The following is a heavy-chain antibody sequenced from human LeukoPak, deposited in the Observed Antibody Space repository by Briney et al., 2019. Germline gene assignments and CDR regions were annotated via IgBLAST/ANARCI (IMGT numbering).Heavy chain of an antibody. D-gene: IGHD4-23*01. J-gene: IGHJ3*02. CDR2: ISSSGSTI. CDR1: GFTFSSYE. Sequence: GGSLRLSCAASGFTFSSYEMNWVRQAPGKGLEWVSYISSSGSTIYYADSVKGRFTISRDNAKNSLYLQMNSLRAEDTAVYYCARNIRYGGKTFDIWGQGTMVTVSS. V-gene: IGHV3-48*03. CDR3: ARNIRYGGKTFDI.